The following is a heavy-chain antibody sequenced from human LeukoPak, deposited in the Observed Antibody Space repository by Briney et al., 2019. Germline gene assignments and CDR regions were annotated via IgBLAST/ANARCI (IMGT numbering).Heavy chain of an antibody. CDR3: ARVLYSYAYVDV. CDR1: GGSISSYY. V-gene: IGHV4-59*01. D-gene: IGHD5-18*01. J-gene: IGHJ6*04. CDR2: NQYSGST. Sequence: PSETLSLTCTVSGGSISSYYWSWIRQPPGKGLEWIGYNQYSGSTNYNPSLKSRVTISIDTSKNQFSLKLSSVTAADPAVYYCARVLYSYAYVDVWGKGTTVTVSS.